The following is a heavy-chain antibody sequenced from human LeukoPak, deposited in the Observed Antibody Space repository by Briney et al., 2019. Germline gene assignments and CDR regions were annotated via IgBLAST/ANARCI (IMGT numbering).Heavy chain of an antibody. J-gene: IGHJ4*02. Sequence: GSLRLSCAASGFTFSTYAMSWVRQAPGKGLEWVSTISGSGGVTYYPDSVRGRFTISRDNSKNTLHLQMDSLRVEDTAVYYCARWPEGATPKFHCWGQGTLVTVSS. V-gene: IGHV3-23*01. CDR3: ARWPEGATPKFHC. CDR1: GFTFSTYA. D-gene: IGHD1-26*01. CDR2: ISGSGGVT.